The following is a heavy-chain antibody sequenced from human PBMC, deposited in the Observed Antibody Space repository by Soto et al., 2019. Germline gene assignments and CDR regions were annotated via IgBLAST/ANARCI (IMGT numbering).Heavy chain of an antibody. CDR1: GGSFSGYY. D-gene: IGHD2-15*01. CDR3: ARGVEAEPDTGRFFDS. Sequence: QVQLQQWGAGLLKPSETLSLTCAVYGGSFSGYYWSWIRQPPGKGLEWVGEINHSGSTNYNPSLTSRLTISVDTSKHQCVLKLISGTAADTAVYYCARGVEAEPDTGRFFDSWGQGTPVTFSS. V-gene: IGHV4-34*01. J-gene: IGHJ4*02. CDR2: INHSGST.